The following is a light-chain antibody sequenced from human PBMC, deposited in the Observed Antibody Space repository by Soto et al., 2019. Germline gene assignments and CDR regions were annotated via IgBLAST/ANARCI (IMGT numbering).Light chain of an antibody. CDR2: GAS. CDR1: QSVSSSY. Sequence: EIVLTQSPGTLSLSPGERATLSCRASQSVSSSYLAWYQQKPGQAPRLLIYGASSRATGIPDRFSGSGSGTDFNLTINRLELEDFAVYYCHQYGSSPYTFGQGTRLEIK. J-gene: IGKJ5*01. CDR3: HQYGSSPYT. V-gene: IGKV3-20*01.